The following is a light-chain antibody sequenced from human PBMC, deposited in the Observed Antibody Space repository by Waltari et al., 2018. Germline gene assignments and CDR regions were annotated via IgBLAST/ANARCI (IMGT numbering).Light chain of an antibody. CDR1: RSNIGSST. Sequence: QSVLTQPPSASGTPGQRVTISCSGSRSNIGSSTVNWYQQLPGTAPQLAIYTNNQRPAGVPDRFSGSKSGTSASLAISGLQSEDEAVYYCAAWDDSPDGLVFGGGTKLTVL. V-gene: IGLV1-44*01. J-gene: IGLJ3*02. CDR3: AAWDDSPDGLV. CDR2: TNN.